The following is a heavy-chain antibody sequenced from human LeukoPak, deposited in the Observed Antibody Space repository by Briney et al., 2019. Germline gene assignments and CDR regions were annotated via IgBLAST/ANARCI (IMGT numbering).Heavy chain of an antibody. J-gene: IGHJ4*02. Sequence: SETLFLTCTVSGGSITSYYWSWIRRPPGKGLEWIGYIYTSGSTNYNPSLKSRVTISVDTSNNQFSLKLSSVTAADTAVYYCARTPASWYFFDYWGQGTLVTVSS. CDR3: ARTPASWYFFDY. D-gene: IGHD1-14*01. V-gene: IGHV4-4*09. CDR2: IYTSGST. CDR1: GGSITSYY.